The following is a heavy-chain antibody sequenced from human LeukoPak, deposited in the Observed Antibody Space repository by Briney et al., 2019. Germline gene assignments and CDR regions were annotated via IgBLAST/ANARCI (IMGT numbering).Heavy chain of an antibody. D-gene: IGHD3-3*01. CDR2: IIPILGIA. Sequence: SVKVSCKASGGTFSSYAISWVRQAPGQGLEWMGRIIPILGIANYAQKFQGRVTITADKSTSTAYMELSSLRDEDTAVYYCARDGVAEKIFDYWGQGTLVTVSS. V-gene: IGHV1-69*04. CDR3: ARDGVAEKIFDY. J-gene: IGHJ4*02. CDR1: GGTFSSYA.